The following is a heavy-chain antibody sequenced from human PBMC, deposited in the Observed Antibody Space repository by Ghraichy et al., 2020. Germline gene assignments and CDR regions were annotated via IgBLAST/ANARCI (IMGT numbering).Heavy chain of an antibody. Sequence: SETLSLTCAVYGGSFSGYYWSWIRQPPGKGLEWIGEINHSGSTNYNPSLKSRVTISVDTSKNQFSLKLSSVTAADTAVYYCARVPPYSNYYYGMDVWGQGTTVTVSS. CDR1: GGSFSGYY. D-gene: IGHD4-11*01. J-gene: IGHJ6*02. CDR3: ARVPPYSNYYYGMDV. CDR2: INHSGST. V-gene: IGHV4-34*01.